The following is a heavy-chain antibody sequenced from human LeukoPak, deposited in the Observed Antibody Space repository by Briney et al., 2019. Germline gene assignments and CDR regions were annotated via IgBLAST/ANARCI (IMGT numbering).Heavy chain of an antibody. Sequence: GGSVLLSCLSSDFNYSSYDMSGIRPATGTGLEWVSGSSDSDRSTYYADSVKGRLNISRDNSKNTLYLQMKPQTAGETAVYYCAKDLTSIAVAEYNYWGQGTLVTVSS. CDR3: AKDLTSIAVAEYNY. CDR2: SSDSDRST. CDR1: DFNYSSYD. V-gene: IGHV3-23*01. J-gene: IGHJ4*02. D-gene: IGHD6-19*01.